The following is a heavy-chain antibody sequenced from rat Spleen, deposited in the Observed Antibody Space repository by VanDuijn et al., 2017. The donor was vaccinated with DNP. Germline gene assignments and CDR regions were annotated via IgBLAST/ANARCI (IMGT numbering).Heavy chain of an antibody. V-gene: IGHV5-29*01. D-gene: IGHD1-2*01. CDR2: ISYEGSST. J-gene: IGHJ4*01. CDR1: GFTFSNYG. CDR3: TRDNYSSYMPYYYAMDA. Sequence: EVQLVESGGGLVQPGRSLKLSCAASGFTFSNYGMAWVRQAPTKGLEWVASISYEGSSTYYRDSVRGRFTFSRDNAENTLYLQMNSLRSEDTATYYCTRDNYSSYMPYYYAMDAWGQGTSVTVSS.